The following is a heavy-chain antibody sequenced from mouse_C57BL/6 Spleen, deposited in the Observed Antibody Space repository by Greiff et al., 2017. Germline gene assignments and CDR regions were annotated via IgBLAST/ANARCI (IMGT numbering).Heavy chain of an antibody. CDR1: GYAFSSSW. V-gene: IGHV1-82*01. CDR3: ARGGPSAMDY. J-gene: IGHJ4*01. Sequence: QVQLQQSGPELVKPGASVKISCKASGYAFSSSWMNWVKQRPGKGLEWIGRIYPGDGDTNYNGKFKGKATLTADKSSSTAYMQLSSLTAEDFAVYFCARGGPSAMDYWGQGTSVTVSS. CDR2: IYPGDGDT.